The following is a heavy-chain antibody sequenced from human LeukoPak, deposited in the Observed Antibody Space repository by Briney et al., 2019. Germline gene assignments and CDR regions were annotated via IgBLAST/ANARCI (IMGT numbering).Heavy chain of an antibody. CDR3: AKEHIVVVPAPYYMDV. J-gene: IGHJ6*03. V-gene: IGHV3-48*01. CDR1: GFTFRRYT. D-gene: IGHD2-2*01. Sequence: PGGSLRLSCAASGFTFRRYTLNWVRQAPGKGLEWISYIGSDNTTIDYADSVKGRFTISRDNSKNTLYLQMNSLRAEDTAVYYCAKEHIVVVPAPYYMDVWGKGTTVTVSS. CDR2: IGSDNTTI.